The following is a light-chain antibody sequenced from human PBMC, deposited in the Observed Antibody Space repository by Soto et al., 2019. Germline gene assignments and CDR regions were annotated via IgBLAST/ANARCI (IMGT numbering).Light chain of an antibody. CDR1: SSDVGGYDH. CDR3: CSSADSSTFV. V-gene: IGLV2-11*01. CDR2: DVA. J-gene: IGLJ1*01. Sequence: QSVLTQPRSVSGSPGQSVTISCTGTSSDVGGYDHVSWYQYHPDKAPKLIIYDVAKRPSGVPGRFSGSKSGNTASLTISGLQAEDGGDYYCCSSADSSTFVFGSGTKLTVL.